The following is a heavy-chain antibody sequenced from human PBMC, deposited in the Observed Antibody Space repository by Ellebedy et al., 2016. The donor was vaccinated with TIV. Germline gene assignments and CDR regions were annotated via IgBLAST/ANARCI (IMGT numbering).Heavy chain of an antibody. CDR3: ARWEHDEGYFDY. V-gene: IGHV6-1*01. CDR2: TYYRSQWYF. D-gene: IGHD1/OR15-1a*01. CDR1: GDSVSSNSAA. Sequence: SQTLSLTCXISGDSVSSNSAAWNWIRQSPSRGLEWLGRTYYRSQWYFDYAVSLKSRLTINPDTSKNQFSLQVSSVTPEDTAVYYCARWEHDEGYFDYWGQGNLVTVSS. J-gene: IGHJ4*02.